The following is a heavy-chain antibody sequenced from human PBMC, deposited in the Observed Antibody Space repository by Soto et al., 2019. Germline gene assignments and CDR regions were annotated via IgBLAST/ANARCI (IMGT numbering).Heavy chain of an antibody. V-gene: IGHV1-18*04. J-gene: IGHJ6*02. Sequence: QVQLVQSGAEVKKPGASVKVSCKASGYTFTSYGVSWVRQAPGQGLEWMGCISGYNGNTNYAQKLQGRVTMTTDTSTSRVYRELRSLRSDDTAVYYCARAGKYYYGSGSPYFYGMDVWGQGITVTVSS. CDR1: GYTFTSYG. CDR2: ISGYNGNT. CDR3: ARAGKYYYGSGSPYFYGMDV. D-gene: IGHD3-10*01.